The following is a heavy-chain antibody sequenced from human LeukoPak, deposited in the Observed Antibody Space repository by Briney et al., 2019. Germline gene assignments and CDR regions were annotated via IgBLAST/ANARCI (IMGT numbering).Heavy chain of an antibody. CDR1: GFTFSSYA. J-gene: IGHJ4*02. CDR2: ISYDGSNK. Sequence: PGGSLRLSCAASGFTFSSYAMHWVRQAPGKGLEWVAVISYDGSNKYYADSVKGRFTISRDNSKNTLYLQMNSLRAEDTAVYYCAREDSSSWPPYFDYWGQGTLVTVSS. CDR3: AREDSSSWPPYFDY. D-gene: IGHD6-13*01. V-gene: IGHV3-30-3*01.